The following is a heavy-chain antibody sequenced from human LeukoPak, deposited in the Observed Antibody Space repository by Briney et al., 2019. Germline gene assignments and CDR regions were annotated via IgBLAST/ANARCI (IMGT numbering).Heavy chain of an antibody. Sequence: GGSLRLSCAASGFTFSSYAMSWVRQAPGKGLEWVSAISGSGGSTYYADSVKGRFTISRDNSKNTLYLQMNSLRAEDTAVYYCAKVPPPYSSGWDYFDYWGQGTLVTVSS. V-gene: IGHV3-23*01. J-gene: IGHJ4*02. CDR2: ISGSGGST. CDR1: GFTFSSYA. D-gene: IGHD6-19*01. CDR3: AKVPPPYSSGWDYFDY.